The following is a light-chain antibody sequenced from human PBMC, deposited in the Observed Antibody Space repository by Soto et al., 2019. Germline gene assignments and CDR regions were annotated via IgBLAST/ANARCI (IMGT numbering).Light chain of an antibody. CDR2: EVS. CDR3: SSYTSSNTLV. V-gene: IGLV2-14*01. CDR1: SSDVGGYDF. Sequence: QSALTQPASVSGSPGQSITISCTGTSSDVGGYDFVSWYQQHPGKAPKLMIYEVSNRPSGVSNRFSGSKSGNTASLTISGLQAEDEGDYYYSSYTSSNTLVFGGGTKLTVL. J-gene: IGLJ2*01.